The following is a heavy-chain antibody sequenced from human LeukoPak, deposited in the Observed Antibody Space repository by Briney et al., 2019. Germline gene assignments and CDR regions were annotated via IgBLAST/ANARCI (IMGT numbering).Heavy chain of an antibody. V-gene: IGHV3-30*02. Sequence: GGSLRLSCAASGFNFSSYDMHWVRQAPGKGLEWVAFIRYDGSNKYYADSVKGRFTISRDNSKNTLYLQMNSLRAEDTAVYYCAKGVGGYNSAYFDYWGQGTLVTVSS. CDR2: IRYDGSNK. D-gene: IGHD5-24*01. J-gene: IGHJ4*02. CDR3: AKGVGGYNSAYFDY. CDR1: GFNFSSYD.